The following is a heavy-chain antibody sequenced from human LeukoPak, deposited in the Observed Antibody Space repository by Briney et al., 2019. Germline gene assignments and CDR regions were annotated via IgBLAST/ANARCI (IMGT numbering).Heavy chain of an antibody. Sequence: SETLSLTCSVSGVSISETTYYWGWIRQPPGKGLEWIGSIFYSGSTYYNPSLKSRVSISVDTSKNQFSLNLGSVTAADTAVYYCARVGEMATIRDWGPGFLVTVSS. CDR2: IFYSGST. CDR1: GVSISETTYY. V-gene: IGHV4-39*07. CDR3: ARVGEMATIRD. J-gene: IGHJ4*02. D-gene: IGHD5-24*01.